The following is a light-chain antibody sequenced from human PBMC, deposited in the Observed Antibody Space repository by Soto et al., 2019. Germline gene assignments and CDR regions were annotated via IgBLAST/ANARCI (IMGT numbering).Light chain of an antibody. CDR1: QSVRSN. V-gene: IGKV3-15*01. CDR2: GAS. CDR3: QQYNDWPPT. J-gene: IGKJ1*01. Sequence: EIVMTQSPATLSASPGERATLSCRASQSVRSNLAWYQQEPGQAPRLLIYGASTRATGIPARFSGSGSGTEFTLSIGSLQSEDFAVYYCQQYNDWPPTFGQGTKVDIK.